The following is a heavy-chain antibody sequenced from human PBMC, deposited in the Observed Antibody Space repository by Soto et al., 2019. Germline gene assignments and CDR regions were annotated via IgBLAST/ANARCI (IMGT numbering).Heavy chain of an antibody. CDR2: ISSSSSYI. J-gene: IGHJ4*02. CDR3: ARAILYGDYASGFDY. CDR1: GFTFSSYS. Sequence: GGSLRLSCAASGFTFSSYSMNWVRQAPGKGLEWVSSISSSSSYIYYADSVKGRFTISRDNAKNSLYLQMNSLRAEDTAVYYCARAILYGDYASGFDYWGQGTLVTVSS. D-gene: IGHD4-17*01. V-gene: IGHV3-21*01.